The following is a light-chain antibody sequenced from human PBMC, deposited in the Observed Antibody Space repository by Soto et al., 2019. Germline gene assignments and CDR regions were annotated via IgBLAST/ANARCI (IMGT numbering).Light chain of an antibody. CDR3: QSADSSGRV. CDR2: KDS. J-gene: IGLJ3*02. V-gene: IGLV3-25*02. Sequence: SYELTQPPSVSVSPGQTARITCSGDALPKQYAYWYQQKPGQAPLLVIYKDSERPSGIPERFSGSSSGTTVTLTISGVQAEDEADYYCQSADSSGRVFGGGTKLTVL. CDR1: ALPKQY.